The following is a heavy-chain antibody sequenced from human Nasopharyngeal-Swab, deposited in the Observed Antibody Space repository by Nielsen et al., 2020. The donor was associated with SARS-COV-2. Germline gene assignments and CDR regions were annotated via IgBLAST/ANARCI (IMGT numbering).Heavy chain of an antibody. D-gene: IGHD1-26*01. J-gene: IGHJ5*02. V-gene: IGHV1-24*01. CDR3: ATGPAVGATPWFDP. Sequence: ASVKVSCKGSGYTLTELSMHGVRQAPGKGLEWMGGFDPEDGETIYAQKFQGRVTMTEDTSTDTAYMELSSLRSEDTAVYYCATGPAVGATPWFDPWGQGTLVTVSS. CDR2: FDPEDGET. CDR1: GYTLTELS.